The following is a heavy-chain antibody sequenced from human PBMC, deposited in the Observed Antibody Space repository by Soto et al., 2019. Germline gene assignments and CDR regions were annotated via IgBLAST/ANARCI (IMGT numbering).Heavy chain of an antibody. CDR2: ISSSSYI. Sequence: GGSLRLSCAASGFTFSSYSRNWVRQAPGKGLEWVSSISSSSYIYYADSVKGRFTISRDNAKNSLYLQMNSLRAEGTAVYYCARDLTSTSDHYYYYYYMDVWGKGTTVTVSS. J-gene: IGHJ6*03. V-gene: IGHV3-21*01. CDR1: GFTFSSYS. CDR3: ARDLTSTSDHYYYYYYMDV. D-gene: IGHD2-2*01.